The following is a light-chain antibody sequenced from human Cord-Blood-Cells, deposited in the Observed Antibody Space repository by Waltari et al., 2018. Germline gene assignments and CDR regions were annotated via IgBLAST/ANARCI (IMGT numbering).Light chain of an antibody. CDR2: YVR. J-gene: IGLJ1*01. CDR1: SSDVGGYNY. CDR3: SSYTSSSTYV. V-gene: IGLV2-14*03. Sequence: QSALTQPASVSGSPGQSITISCTGTSSDVGGYNYVSWYQQHPGKSPKLMIYYVRNRPSGVSNRFSGSKSGNTASLTISGRQAENEADYYCSSYTSSSTYVFGTGTKVTVL.